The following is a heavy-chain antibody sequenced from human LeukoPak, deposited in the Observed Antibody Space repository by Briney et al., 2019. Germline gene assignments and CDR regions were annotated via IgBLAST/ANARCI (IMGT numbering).Heavy chain of an antibody. CDR3: ARGARSGAFDI. CDR1: GFTFSSYE. D-gene: IGHD3-10*01. V-gene: IGHV3-48*03. CDR2: ISSSGSTI. J-gene: IGHJ3*02. Sequence: GGSLRLSCAASGFTFSSYEMNWVRQAPGKGLEWVSYISSSGSTIYYADSVKGRFTISRDNAKNSQYLQMNSLRAEDTAVYYCARGARSGAFDIWGQGTMVTVSS.